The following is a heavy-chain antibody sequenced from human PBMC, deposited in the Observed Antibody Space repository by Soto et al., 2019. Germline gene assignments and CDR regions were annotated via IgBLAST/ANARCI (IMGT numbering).Heavy chain of an antibody. J-gene: IGHJ6*02. CDR1: GGTFSSYA. V-gene: IGHV1-69*13. D-gene: IGHD2-15*01. CDR2: IIPIFGTA. CDR3: ARIIDCSGGSCYYYYGMDV. Sequence: EASVKVSCKASGGTFSSYAISWVRQAPGQGLEWMGGIIPIFGTANYAQKFQGRVTITADESTSTAYMELSSLRSEDTAVYYCARIIDCSGGSCYYYYGMDVWGQGTTVTVSS.